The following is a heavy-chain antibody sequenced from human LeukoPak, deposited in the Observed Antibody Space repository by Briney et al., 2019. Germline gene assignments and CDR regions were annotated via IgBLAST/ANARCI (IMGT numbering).Heavy chain of an antibody. V-gene: IGHV3-30*18. D-gene: IGHD5-18*01. CDR2: ISYDGSNK. Sequence: PGGSLRLSCAASGFTFSNYGMHWVRQAPGKGLEWVAVISYDGSNKYYADSVKGRFTISRDNSKNTLYLQMNSLGAEDTAVYYCVEGQPGGIQLPSWAPYYFDYWGQGTLVTVSS. CDR3: VEGQPGGIQLPSWAPYYFDY. J-gene: IGHJ4*02. CDR1: GFTFSNYG.